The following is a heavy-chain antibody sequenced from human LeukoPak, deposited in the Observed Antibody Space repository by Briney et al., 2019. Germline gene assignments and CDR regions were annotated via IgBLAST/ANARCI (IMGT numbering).Heavy chain of an antibody. CDR3: ARGVARYFDWLLLGYFDY. D-gene: IGHD3-9*01. CDR2: IYHSGST. V-gene: IGHV4-38-2*02. Sequence: SETLSLTCTVSGYSISSGYYWGWIRQPPGKGLEWIGSIYHSGSTYYNPSLKSRVTISVDTSKNQFSLKLSSVTAADTAVYYCARGVARYFDWLLLGYFDYWGQGTLVTVSS. CDR1: GYSISSGYY. J-gene: IGHJ4*02.